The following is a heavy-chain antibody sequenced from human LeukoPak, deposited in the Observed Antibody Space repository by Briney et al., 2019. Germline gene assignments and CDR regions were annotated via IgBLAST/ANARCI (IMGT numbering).Heavy chain of an antibody. CDR1: GYTFTGYY. CDR3: AATRYYDILTGYYLPFDY. V-gene: IGHV1-2*02. CDR2: INPNSGGT. J-gene: IGHJ4*02. D-gene: IGHD3-9*01. Sequence: ASVKVSCKASGYTFTGYYMHWVRQAPGQGLEWMGWINPNSGGTNYAQKFQGRVTMTRDTSISTAYMELGRLRSDDTAVYYCAATRYYDILTGYYLPFDYWGQGTLVTVSS.